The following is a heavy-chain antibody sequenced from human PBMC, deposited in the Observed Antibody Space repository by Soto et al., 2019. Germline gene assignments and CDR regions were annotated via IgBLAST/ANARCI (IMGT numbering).Heavy chain of an antibody. CDR2: ISYDGSNK. CDR1: GFTFSSYA. CDR3: AVEYSSSWYELSLYYYYGMDV. Sequence: GGSLRLSCAASGFTFSSYAMHWVRQAPGKGLEWVAVISYDGSNKYYADSVKGRFTISRDNSKNTLYLQMNSLRAEDTAVYYCAVEYSSSWYELSLYYYYGMDVWGQGTTVTVS. J-gene: IGHJ6*02. D-gene: IGHD6-13*01. V-gene: IGHV3-30-3*01.